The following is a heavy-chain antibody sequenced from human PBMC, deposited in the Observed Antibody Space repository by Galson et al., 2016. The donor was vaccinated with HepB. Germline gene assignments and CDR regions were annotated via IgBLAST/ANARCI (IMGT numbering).Heavy chain of an antibody. CDR2: IYHTGST. V-gene: IGHV4-38-2*02. CDR3: ARYGYCTNGVCYKGCDY. Sequence: SETLSLTCTVSAYSISSAYYWGWIRQPPGKGLDWIGSIYHTGSTYYNPSLKSRVTVSLDTYQNQFSLNVASVTAADTAVYYCARYGYCTNGVCYKGCDYWGQGSPVTVSS. J-gene: IGHJ4*02. D-gene: IGHD2-8*01. CDR1: AYSISSAYY.